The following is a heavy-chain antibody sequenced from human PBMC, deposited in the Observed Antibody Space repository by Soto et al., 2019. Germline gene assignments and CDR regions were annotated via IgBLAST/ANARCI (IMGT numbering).Heavy chain of an antibody. CDR2: ISGSGGST. V-gene: IGHV3-23*01. J-gene: IGHJ6*03. Sequence: EVQLLESGGGLVQPGGSLRLSCAASGFTFSSYAMSWVRQAPGKGLEWVSAISGSGGSTYYADSVKGRFTISRDNSKNTLYLQMNSLRAEDTAVYYCAKDALLWFGELSDMDVWGKGTTVTVSS. CDR3: AKDALLWFGELSDMDV. D-gene: IGHD3-10*01. CDR1: GFTFSSYA.